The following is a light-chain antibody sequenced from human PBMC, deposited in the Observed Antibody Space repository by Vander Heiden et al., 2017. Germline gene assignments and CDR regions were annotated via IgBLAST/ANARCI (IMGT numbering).Light chain of an antibody. J-gene: IGLJ1*01. CDR1: SSDVGGYEY. V-gene: IGLV2-8*01. CDR3: SSYAGNNNKV. CDR2: EVT. Sequence: QSALVQPPSASGPPGQPVAIPCTGSSSDVGGYEYVSWYQQHPGKAPKHIIYEVTKRSSGVPDRFSGSKSGNTASLAVSGLQAEDEADYYCSSYAGNNNKVFGTGTKVTVL.